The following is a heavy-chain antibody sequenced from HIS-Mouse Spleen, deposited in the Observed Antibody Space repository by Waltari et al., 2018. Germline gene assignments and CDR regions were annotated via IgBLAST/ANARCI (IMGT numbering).Heavy chain of an antibody. CDR2: IYPSGST. J-gene: IGHJ5*02. CDR1: GYSISSGYY. CDR3: ARVKT. V-gene: IGHV4-38-2*02. Sequence: QVQLQESGPGLVKPSETLSLTCTVSGYSISSGYYWGWIRQPPGKGLEWIGSIYPSGSTYYNPSLKSRVTISVDTSKNQFSLKLSSVTAADTAVYYCARVKTWGQGTLVTVSS.